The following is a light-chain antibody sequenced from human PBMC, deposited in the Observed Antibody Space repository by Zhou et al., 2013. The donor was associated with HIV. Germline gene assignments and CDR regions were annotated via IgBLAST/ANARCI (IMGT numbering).Light chain of an antibody. V-gene: IGKV3-11*01. CDR2: DTS. Sequence: EIVLTQSPATLSLSPGERATLSCRASQSVARFLAWYQQKPGQAPRLLIYDTSNRATGIPARFSGSGSGTDFTLTISSLEPEDFAIYYCLHRNNWPPIFTFDPGTKVDIK. CDR3: LHRNNWPPIFT. CDR1: QSVARF. J-gene: IGKJ3*01.